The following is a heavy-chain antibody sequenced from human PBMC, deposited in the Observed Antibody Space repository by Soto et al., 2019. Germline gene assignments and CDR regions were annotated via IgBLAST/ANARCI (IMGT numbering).Heavy chain of an antibody. Sequence: EVQLVESGGGLVQPGGSLRVSCAASGFTFSSYWMHWVRQAPGKGLVWVSRINSDGSSTSYADSVKGRFTISRDNAKNTLYLQMNRLRAEDTAIYFCTRWGAVAGLHYWGQGTLVTVSS. CDR1: GFTFSSYW. J-gene: IGHJ4*02. D-gene: IGHD6-19*01. CDR3: TRWGAVAGLHY. V-gene: IGHV3-74*01. CDR2: INSDGSST.